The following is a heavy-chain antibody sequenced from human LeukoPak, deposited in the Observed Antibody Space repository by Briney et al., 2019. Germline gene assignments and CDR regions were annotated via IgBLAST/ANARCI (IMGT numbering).Heavy chain of an antibody. D-gene: IGHD3-16*01. CDR1: GYSLSDNY. Sequence: ASVKVSCKASGYSLSDNYLHWVRQAPGQRLEWMAWINPRNGETKFAPRFQGRVTLTRDTSITTAYMELSRLRPDDTAVYYCARSQFRTTNSGAWGFQPWGQGTLVTVPS. CDR2: INPRNGET. CDR3: ARSQFRTTNSGAWGFQP. J-gene: IGHJ1*01. V-gene: IGHV1-2*02.